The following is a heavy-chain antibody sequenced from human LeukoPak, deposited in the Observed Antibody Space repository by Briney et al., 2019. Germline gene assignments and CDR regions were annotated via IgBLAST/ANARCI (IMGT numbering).Heavy chain of an antibody. CDR3: ARDEGDGGYDFWSGYYPDY. CDR1: GFTVSSNY. Sequence: PGGSLRLSCAASGFTVSSNYMSWVRQAPGKGLEWVSVIYSGGSTYYADSVKGRFTISRDNSKNTLYLQMNSLRAEDTAVYYCARDEGDGGYDFWSGYYPDYWGQGTLVTVSS. D-gene: IGHD3-3*01. J-gene: IGHJ4*02. CDR2: IYSGGST. V-gene: IGHV3-53*01.